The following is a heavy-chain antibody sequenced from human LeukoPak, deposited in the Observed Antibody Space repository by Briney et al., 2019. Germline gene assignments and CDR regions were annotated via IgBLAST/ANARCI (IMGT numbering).Heavy chain of an antibody. Sequence: GGSLRLSCAASGFTFSSYSMNWVRQAPGKGLEWVSYISSSSSTMYYADSVKGRFTISRDKSKNTLYLQMNSLRAEDTAVYYCAKGLAVAGHFDYWGQGTLVTVSS. D-gene: IGHD6-19*01. CDR3: AKGLAVAGHFDY. V-gene: IGHV3-48*01. CDR1: GFTFSSYS. CDR2: ISSSSSTM. J-gene: IGHJ4*02.